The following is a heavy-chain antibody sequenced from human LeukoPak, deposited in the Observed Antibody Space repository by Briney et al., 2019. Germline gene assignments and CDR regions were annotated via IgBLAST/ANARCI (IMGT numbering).Heavy chain of an antibody. V-gene: IGHV4-39*07. CDR1: GGSISSSSYY. CDR3: ARASYYFDY. Sequence: SETLSLTCTVSGGSISSSSYYWGWIRQPPGKGLEWIGSIYYSGSTYYNPSLKSRVTISVDRSKNQFSLKLSSVTAADTAVYYCARASYYFDYWGQGTLVTVSS. CDR2: IYYSGST. J-gene: IGHJ4*02.